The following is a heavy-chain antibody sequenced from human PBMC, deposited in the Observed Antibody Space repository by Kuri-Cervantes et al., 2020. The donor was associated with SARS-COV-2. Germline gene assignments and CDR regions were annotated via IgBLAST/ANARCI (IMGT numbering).Heavy chain of an antibody. D-gene: IGHD3-10*01. J-gene: IGHJ6*02. CDR3: ARDRGLGSASSNGMDV. CDR1: GGSFSGYY. Sequence: SQTLSLTCAVYGGSFSGYYWSWIRQPPGKGLEWIGEINHSGSTNYKPSLKSRVTISVDRSKNHFSLKVSSVTAADTAVYYCARDRGLGSASSNGMDVWGQGTMVTVSS. CDR2: INHSGST. V-gene: IGHV4-34*01.